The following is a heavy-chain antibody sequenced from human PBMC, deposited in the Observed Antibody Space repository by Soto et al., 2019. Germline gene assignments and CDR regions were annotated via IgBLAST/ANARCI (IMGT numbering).Heavy chain of an antibody. D-gene: IGHD6-13*01. V-gene: IGHV4-30-4*01. CDR2: IYYSGST. CDR1: GGSIGSGDYY. J-gene: IGHJ6*02. CDR3: ARHGILSSSWYAYYYYGMDV. Sequence: SETLSLTCTVSGGSIGSGDYYWSWIRQPPGKGLEWIGYIYYSGSTYYNPSLKSRVTISVDTSKNQFSLRLSSVTAADTAVYYCARHGILSSSWYAYYYYGMDVWGQGTTVT.